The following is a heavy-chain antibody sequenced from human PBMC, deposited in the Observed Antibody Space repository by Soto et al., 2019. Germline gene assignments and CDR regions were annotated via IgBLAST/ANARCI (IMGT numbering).Heavy chain of an antibody. Sequence: SETLSLTCAVSGCSISSGGYSWSWIRQPPGKGLEWIGYIYHSGSTYYNPSLKSRVTISVDTSKNQFSLKLTSVTAADTAVYYCARDKITGLFDYWGQGTLVTVSS. CDR1: GCSISSGGYS. CDR3: ARDKITGLFDY. V-gene: IGHV4-30-2*01. D-gene: IGHD2-8*02. CDR2: IYHSGST. J-gene: IGHJ4*02.